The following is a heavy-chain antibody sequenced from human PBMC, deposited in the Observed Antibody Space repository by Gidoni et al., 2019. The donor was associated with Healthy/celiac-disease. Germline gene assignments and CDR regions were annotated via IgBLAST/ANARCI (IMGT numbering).Heavy chain of an antibody. J-gene: IGHJ4*02. CDR1: GYTFTGYY. Sequence: QVQLVQSGAEVKKPGASVKVSCTASGYTFTGYYMHWVRQAPGQGLEWMGWINPNSGGTNDAQKFQGWVTMTRDTSISTAYMELSRLRSDDTAVYYWARARGTMVRGIIDYWGQGTLVTVSS. CDR3: ARARGTMVRGIIDY. CDR2: INPNSGGT. D-gene: IGHD3-10*01. V-gene: IGHV1-2*04.